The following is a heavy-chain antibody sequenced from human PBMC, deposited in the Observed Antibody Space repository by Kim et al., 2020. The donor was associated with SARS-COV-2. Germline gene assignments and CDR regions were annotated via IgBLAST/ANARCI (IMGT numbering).Heavy chain of an antibody. Sequence: SETLSLTCAVYGGSFSGYYWSWIRQPPGKGLEGIGEINHSGSTNYNPSLKSRVTISVDTSKNQFSRKRSSVTAAETAGYYWARGTRQWRVRGPYYYYMDVWGKGTTVTVSS. J-gene: IGHJ6*03. CDR3: ARGTRQWRVRGPYYYYMDV. D-gene: IGHD6-19*01. CDR1: GGSFSGYY. CDR2: INHSGST. V-gene: IGHV4-34*01.